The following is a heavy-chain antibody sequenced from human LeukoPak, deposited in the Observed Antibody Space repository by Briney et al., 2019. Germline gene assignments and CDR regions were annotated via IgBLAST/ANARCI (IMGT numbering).Heavy chain of an antibody. D-gene: IGHD5-12*01. J-gene: IGHJ4*02. CDR2: IWYDGSNK. CDR1: GFTFSSYG. CDR3: AKVNIVATIFDY. Sequence: TGGSLRLSCAASGFTFSSYGMHWVRQAPGKGLEWVAVIWYDGSNKYYADSVKGRFTISRDNSKNTLYLQMNSLRAEDTAVYYCAKVNIVATIFDYWGQGTLVTVSS. V-gene: IGHV3-30*02.